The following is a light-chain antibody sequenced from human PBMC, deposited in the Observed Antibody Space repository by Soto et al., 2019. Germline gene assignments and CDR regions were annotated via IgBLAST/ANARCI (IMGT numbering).Light chain of an antibody. CDR2: DAS. Sequence: EWAPSHAPLSLSPVELATLSCRASQSVSSYLAWYQQTPGQAPRLLIYDASNRATGIPARFSGSGSGTDFTLTIRRLEPEDLAVYDCQQYKNWPPINCGQGTRLAIK. J-gene: IGKJ5*01. CDR1: QSVSSY. V-gene: IGKV3-11*01. CDR3: QQYKNWPPIN.